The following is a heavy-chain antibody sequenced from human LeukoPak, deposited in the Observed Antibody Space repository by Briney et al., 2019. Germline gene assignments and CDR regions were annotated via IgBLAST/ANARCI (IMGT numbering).Heavy chain of an antibody. D-gene: IGHD3-10*01. CDR1: GFTFSSYW. Sequence: PVGSLRLSCAASGFTFSSYWMSWVRQAPGKGLEWVANIKQDGSEKYYVDSVKGRFTISRDNAKNSLYLQMNSLRAEDTAVYYCARDFRITYYYGSGSYYLDYWGQGTLVTVSS. J-gene: IGHJ4*02. CDR2: IKQDGSEK. CDR3: ARDFRITYYYGSGSYYLDY. V-gene: IGHV3-7*01.